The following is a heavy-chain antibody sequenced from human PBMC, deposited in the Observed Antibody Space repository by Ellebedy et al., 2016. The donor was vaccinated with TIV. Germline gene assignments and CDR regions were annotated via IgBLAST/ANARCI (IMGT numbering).Heavy chain of an antibody. CDR1: EFTVSYNY. V-gene: IGHV3-9*01. D-gene: IGHD2-15*01. Sequence: GGSLRLSCAASEFTVSYNYMNWVRQAPGKGLEWVSGISWNSGSIGYADSVKGRFTISRDNAKNSLYLQMNSLRDEDTAVYYCARDMSCSGGTCYHGYWYFDLWGRGTLVTVSS. CDR2: ISWNSGSI. CDR3: ARDMSCSGGTCYHGYWYFDL. J-gene: IGHJ2*01.